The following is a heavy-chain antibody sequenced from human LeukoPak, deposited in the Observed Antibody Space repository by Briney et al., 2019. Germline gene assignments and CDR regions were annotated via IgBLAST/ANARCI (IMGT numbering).Heavy chain of an antibody. J-gene: IGHJ5*02. D-gene: IGHD3-3*01. CDR2: ISTSGSTR. CDR3: VREDFDWFVT. Sequence: PGGSLRLSCAASGFTFSSYEMNWVRQAPGRGLEWVSYISTSGSTRYYADSVKGRFTISRDNAKNSLYLQMNSLRAEDTSVYHCVREDFDWFVTWGQGTLVTVSS. V-gene: IGHV3-48*03. CDR1: GFTFSSYE.